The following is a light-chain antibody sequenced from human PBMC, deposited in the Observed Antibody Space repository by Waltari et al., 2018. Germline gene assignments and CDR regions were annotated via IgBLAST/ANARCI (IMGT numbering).Light chain of an antibody. Sequence: EIVFTQSPGTLSLSPGERATLSCRASQSVSSSYLAWYQQKPGPAPRLLIYGASSRATGIPDRFSGSGSGTDVTLTISRLEPEDFAVYYCQQYGSSPYTFGQGTKLEIK. CDR3: QQYGSSPYT. V-gene: IGKV3-20*01. CDR1: QSVSSSY. CDR2: GAS. J-gene: IGKJ2*01.